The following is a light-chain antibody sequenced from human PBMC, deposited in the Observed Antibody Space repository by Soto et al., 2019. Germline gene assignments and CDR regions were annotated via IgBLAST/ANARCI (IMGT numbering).Light chain of an antibody. CDR3: QQRSNWPWP. CDR1: QSVGSD. Sequence: EIVLTQSPATLSLSPGERATLSCRASQSVGSDLAWYQQKPGQAPRLLIFDASNRATGTPARFSGSGSGTDFTLTISNLEPEDFAVYYCQQRSNWPWPFGQGTKVEIK. V-gene: IGKV3-11*01. J-gene: IGKJ1*01. CDR2: DAS.